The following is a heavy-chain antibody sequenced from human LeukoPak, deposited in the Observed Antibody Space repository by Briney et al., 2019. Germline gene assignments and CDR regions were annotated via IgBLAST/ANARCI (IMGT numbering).Heavy chain of an antibody. Sequence: GGSLRLSCVASGLAFSSYSMHWVRQAPGKGLEWVAVISYDGSNKYYADSVKGRFTISRDNSKNTLYLQMNSLRAEDTAVYYCARRVAVAVDYWGQGTLVTVSS. D-gene: IGHD6-19*01. J-gene: IGHJ4*02. CDR2: ISYDGSNK. CDR1: GLAFSSYS. V-gene: IGHV3-30-3*01. CDR3: ARRVAVAVDY.